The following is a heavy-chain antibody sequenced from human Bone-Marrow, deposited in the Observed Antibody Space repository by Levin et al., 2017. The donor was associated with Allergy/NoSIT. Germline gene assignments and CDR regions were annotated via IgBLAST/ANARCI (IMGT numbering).Heavy chain of an antibody. CDR1: AFTLSTYA. Sequence: GASVKVSCKDPAFTLSTYAVNWVRQAPGQGLEWMGWINVNTGSPTYAQGFTGRFVFSLDTLVSTASLRVSRLKAEDTAIYYCARGAVAVPGNYYHMDVWGKGTMVTVSS. J-gene: IGHJ6*03. V-gene: IGHV7-4-1*02. D-gene: IGHD2-21*01. CDR2: INVNTGSP. CDR3: ARGAVAVPGNYYHMDV.